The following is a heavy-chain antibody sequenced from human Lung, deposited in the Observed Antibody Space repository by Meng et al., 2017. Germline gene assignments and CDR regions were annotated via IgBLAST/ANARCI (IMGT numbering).Heavy chain of an antibody. Sequence: EVHLVESGGCLVPPGGSLRLSCAASGFTFTDHWMHWVRQGPGKGLVWVSRINRDGTKPTYADSVKGRFTISRDNAKNTLYLQMNNLRAEDTAFYYCTNDRLNHWGQGALVTVSS. V-gene: IGHV3-74*01. CDR3: TNDRLNH. CDR2: INRDGTKP. CDR1: GFTFTDHW. D-gene: IGHD1-1*01. J-gene: IGHJ1*01.